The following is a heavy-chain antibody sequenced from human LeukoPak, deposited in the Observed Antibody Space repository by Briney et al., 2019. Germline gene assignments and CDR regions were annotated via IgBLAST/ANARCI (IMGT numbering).Heavy chain of an antibody. CDR3: ARFYSWPACYYYYMDV. D-gene: IGHD4-11*01. J-gene: IGHJ6*03. CDR1: GYTFTGYY. Sequence: ASVKVSCKASGYTFTGYYMHWVRQAPGQGLEWMGCINPNSGGTNYAQKFQGRVTMTRDTSISTAYMELSRLRSDDTAVYYCARFYSWPACYYYYMDVWGKGTTVTVSS. CDR2: INPNSGGT. V-gene: IGHV1-2*02.